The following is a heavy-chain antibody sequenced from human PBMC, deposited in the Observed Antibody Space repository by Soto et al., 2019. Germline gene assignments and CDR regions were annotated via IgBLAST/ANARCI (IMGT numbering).Heavy chain of an antibody. V-gene: IGHV3-30*18. CDR3: EKVRGSYGNLHWYLDL. D-gene: IGHD3-10*01. CDR2: ISNDGSEQ. J-gene: IGHJ2*01. Sequence: QGQLVESGGGVVQPRRSLRLSCVVSGFTFSRSGMHWVRQGPGKGLVWVAVISNDGSEQYYAESVKVRFTISRDNSKNTLYLEMNRLSPEDTAVYYCEKVRGSYGNLHWYLDLWGRGTLVSVSS. CDR1: GFTFSRSG.